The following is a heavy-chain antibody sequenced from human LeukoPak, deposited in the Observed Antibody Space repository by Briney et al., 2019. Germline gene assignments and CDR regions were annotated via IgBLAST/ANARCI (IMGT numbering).Heavy chain of an antibody. D-gene: IGHD3-3*01. J-gene: IGHJ3*02. Sequence: SETLSLTCNVSGSSITAFYWSWIRQPAGKGLECIGRIYTSGSGIYNPSLKTRVAMSVDTSKNQFSLNLTSVTAADTAVYYCARWSGADAFDIWGQGTMVTVSS. CDR3: ARWSGADAFDI. CDR1: GSSITAFY. CDR2: IYTSGSG. V-gene: IGHV4-4*07.